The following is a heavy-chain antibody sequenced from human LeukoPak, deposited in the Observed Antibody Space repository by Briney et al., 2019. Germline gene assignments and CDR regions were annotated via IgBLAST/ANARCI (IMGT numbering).Heavy chain of an antibody. CDR1: GGSFSGYY. V-gene: IGHV4-34*01. CDR3: ARGRAAARQVYYYGMDV. J-gene: IGHJ6*02. CDR2: INHSGST. D-gene: IGHD6-6*01. Sequence: PSETLSLTCAVYGGSFSGYYWSWIRQPPGKGLEWIGEINHSGSTNYNPSLKSRVTISVDTSKNQFSLKLSSVTAADTAVYYCARGRAAARQVYYYGMDVWGQGTTVTVSS.